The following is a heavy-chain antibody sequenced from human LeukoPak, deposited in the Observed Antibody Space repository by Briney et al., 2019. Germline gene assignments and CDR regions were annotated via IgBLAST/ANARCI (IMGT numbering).Heavy chain of an antibody. J-gene: IGHJ6*03. CDR1: GGTFSSYA. D-gene: IGHD5-18*01. CDR2: IIPIFGTA. Sequence: GASVKVSCKASGGTFSSYAISWVRQAPGQGLEWMGGIIPIFGTANYAQKFQGRVTITTDESTSTAYMELSSLRSEDTAVYYCATSGIQLWPLYYYYYMDVWGKGTTVTVSS. CDR3: ATSGIQLWPLYYYYYMDV. V-gene: IGHV1-69*05.